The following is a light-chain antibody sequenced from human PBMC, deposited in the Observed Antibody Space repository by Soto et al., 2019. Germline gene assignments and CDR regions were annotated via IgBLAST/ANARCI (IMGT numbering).Light chain of an antibody. Sequence: DIQMTQSPSSLSASVGDRVTITCRASQSISSYLTWYQQKPGKAPKLLIYAASSLQSGVPSRFSGSGSGTDFTITSSSLQPEDFATYYCQQSYSTPPWTFGQGTKVEIK. CDR3: QQSYSTPPWT. CDR1: QSISSY. J-gene: IGKJ1*01. V-gene: IGKV1-39*01. CDR2: AAS.